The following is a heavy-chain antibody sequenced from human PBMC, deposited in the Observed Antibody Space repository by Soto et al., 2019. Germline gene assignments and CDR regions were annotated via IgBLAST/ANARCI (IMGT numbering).Heavy chain of an antibody. Sequence: QVQLVQSGAEVKKPGASVKVSCKASGYTFTSYGINWVRQAPGQGLEWMGWINTYDGNTNHAQKFQGRVTMTTDTTTSTAYMELRSLSSDDTAVYYCAASQQFDYWGQGTLVTVSS. CDR1: GYTFTSYG. J-gene: IGHJ4*02. V-gene: IGHV1-18*01. CDR3: AASQQFDY. CDR2: INTYDGNT. D-gene: IGHD6-13*01.